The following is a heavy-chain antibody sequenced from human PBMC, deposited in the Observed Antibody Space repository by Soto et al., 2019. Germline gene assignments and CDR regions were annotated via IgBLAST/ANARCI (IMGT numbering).Heavy chain of an antibody. CDR2: NYHSGST. J-gene: IGHJ6*02. Sequence: QLQLQESGSGLVKPSQTLSLTCAVSGGSISSGGYSWSWIRQPPGKGLEWIGYNYHSGSTYYNPSTNSRLNLSVDRSKNQFSLKLSSVTAADTAVYYGAREWGYGDYPFYYGMDFWGQGTTVTVSS. D-gene: IGHD4-17*01. CDR3: AREWGYGDYPFYYGMDF. CDR1: GGSISSGGYS. V-gene: IGHV4-30-2*01.